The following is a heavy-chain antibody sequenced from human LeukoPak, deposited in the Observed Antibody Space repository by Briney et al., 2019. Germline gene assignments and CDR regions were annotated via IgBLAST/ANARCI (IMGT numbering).Heavy chain of an antibody. CDR2: ISWNSGSI. CDR1: GFTFDDYA. CDR3: ARDLGGIAAAVLAY. J-gene: IGHJ4*02. D-gene: IGHD6-13*01. V-gene: IGHV3-9*01. Sequence: GRSLRLSCAASGFTFDDYAMHWVRQAPGKGLEWVSGISWNSGSIGYADSVKGRFTISRDNAKNSLYLQMNSLRAEDTAVYYCARDLGGIAAAVLAYWGQGTLVTVSS.